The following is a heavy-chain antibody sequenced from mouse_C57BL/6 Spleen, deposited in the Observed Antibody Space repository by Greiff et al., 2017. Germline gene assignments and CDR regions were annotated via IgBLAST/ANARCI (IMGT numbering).Heavy chain of an antibody. V-gene: IGHV1-26*01. D-gene: IGHD2-4*01. CDR3: ASIYYDYDGYYFDY. Sequence: VQLQQSGPELVKPGASVKISCKASGYTFTDYYMNWVKQSHGKSLEWIGDINPNNGGTSYNQKFKGKATLTVDKSSSTAYMELRSLTSEDSAVYYCASIYYDYDGYYFDYWGQGTTLTVSS. CDR2: INPNNGGT. J-gene: IGHJ2*01. CDR1: GYTFTDYY.